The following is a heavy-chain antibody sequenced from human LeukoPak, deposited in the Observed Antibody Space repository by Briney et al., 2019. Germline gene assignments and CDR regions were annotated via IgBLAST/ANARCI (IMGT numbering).Heavy chain of an antibody. D-gene: IGHD2-21*02. CDR3: AREDPLTAHFDY. J-gene: IGHJ4*02. CDR2: IHYSGAT. V-gene: IGHV4-59*02. CDR1: GVSVNSRY. Sequence: SETLSLTCSVSGVSVNSRYWSWVRQPPEKGLEWIGYIHYSGATNYNPSLRSRVSISIDTPRNQFSLSLSSVTAADTAIYYCAREDPLTAHFDYWGQGTLVTVSS.